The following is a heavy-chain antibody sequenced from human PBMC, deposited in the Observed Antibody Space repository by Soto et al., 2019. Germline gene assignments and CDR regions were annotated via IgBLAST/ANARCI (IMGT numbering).Heavy chain of an antibody. Sequence: SETLSLTCTFSGCSISSYYWSLIRQPPGKGLEWIGYIYYSGSTNYNPSLKSRVTISVDTSKNQFSLKLSSVTAADTAVYYCTRLVWSYGTWFDPWGQGTLVTSPQ. CDR3: TRLVWSYGTWFDP. CDR2: IYYSGST. D-gene: IGHD5-18*01. V-gene: IGHV4-59*08. CDR1: GCSISSYY. J-gene: IGHJ5*02.